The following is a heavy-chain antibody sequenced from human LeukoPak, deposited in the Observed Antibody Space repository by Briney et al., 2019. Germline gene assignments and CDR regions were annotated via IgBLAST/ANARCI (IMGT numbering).Heavy chain of an antibody. CDR2: INTNTGNP. CDR3: ASSLRDYDILTGYFDAFDI. CDR1: GYTCTSYA. Sequence: ASVKVSCKASGYTCTSYAMNWVRQAPGQGLEWVGWINTNTGNPTYAQGFTGRFVFSLDTSVSTAYLQISSLKAEDTAVYYCASSLRDYDILTGYFDAFDIWGQGTMVTVSS. D-gene: IGHD3-9*01. V-gene: IGHV7-4-1*02. J-gene: IGHJ3*02.